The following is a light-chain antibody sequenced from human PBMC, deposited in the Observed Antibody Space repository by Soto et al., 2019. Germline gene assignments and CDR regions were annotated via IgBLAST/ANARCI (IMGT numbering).Light chain of an antibody. Sequence: QSALTQPASVSGSPGQSITISCTGTSSDVGSYNLVSWYQQHPGKAPKLMIFEGSKRPSGVSNRFSASNSGNTASLTISGLQAEDEADYYCCSYAGATTFVFGTGTKFTVL. J-gene: IGLJ1*01. CDR2: EGS. V-gene: IGLV2-23*03. CDR3: CSYAGATTFV. CDR1: SSDVGSYNL.